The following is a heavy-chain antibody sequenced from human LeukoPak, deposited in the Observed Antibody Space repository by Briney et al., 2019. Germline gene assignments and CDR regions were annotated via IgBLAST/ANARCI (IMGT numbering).Heavy chain of an antibody. CDR3: ASGGGSCDY. CDR1: GFTFSSYS. CDR2: ISSSSSYI. Sequence: GGSLRLSCAASGFTFSSYSMNWVRQAPGKGLECVSSISSSSSYIYYADSVKGRFTISRDNAKNSLYLQMNSLRAEDTAVYYCASGGGSCDYWGQGTLVTVSS. V-gene: IGHV3-21*01. J-gene: IGHJ4*02. D-gene: IGHD2-15*01.